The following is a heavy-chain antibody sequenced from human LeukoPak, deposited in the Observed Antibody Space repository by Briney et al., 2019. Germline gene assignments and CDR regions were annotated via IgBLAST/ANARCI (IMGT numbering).Heavy chain of an antibody. V-gene: IGHV3-21*01. CDR2: ISSVSRYI. CDR1: GFTFSSYT. Sequence: GGSLRLSCAASGFTFSSYTMNWVRQAPGKGLEWVSSISSVSRYIYYADSVKGRFTISRDNAENSLHLQMNSLRAEDTAVYFCARGSSGYFIDNWGQGTLVTVSS. D-gene: IGHD3-22*01. J-gene: IGHJ4*02. CDR3: ARGSSGYFIDN.